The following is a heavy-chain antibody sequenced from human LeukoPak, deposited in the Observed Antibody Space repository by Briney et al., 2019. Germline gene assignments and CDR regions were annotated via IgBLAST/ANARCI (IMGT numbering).Heavy chain of an antibody. CDR3: ARVRYRLAETYIDY. D-gene: IGHD3-16*01. J-gene: IGHJ4*02. CDR2: INPNSGDT. Sequence: ASVKVSCKASGYIFTGYYMHWMRQAPGQGLEWMGWINPNSGDTNYAQKFQGRVTMTRDTSISTAYMELSRLRSDDTAVYYCARVRYRLAETYIDYWGQGTLVTVSS. CDR1: GYIFTGYY. V-gene: IGHV1-2*02.